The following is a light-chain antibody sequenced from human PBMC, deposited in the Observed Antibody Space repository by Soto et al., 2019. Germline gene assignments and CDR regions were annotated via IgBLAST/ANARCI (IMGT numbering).Light chain of an antibody. J-gene: IGKJ1*01. Sequence: EIVMTQSPATLSVSPGERATLSCRASQSVSSNLAWYQQKPGQAPRLLIYGASTRATCIPARFRGSRYRIEFTLPLIYLQPEYFAGYHCQQYNVLPLTFTQGTRLDIK. CDR2: GAS. CDR3: QQYNVLPLT. CDR1: QSVSSN. V-gene: IGKV3-15*01.